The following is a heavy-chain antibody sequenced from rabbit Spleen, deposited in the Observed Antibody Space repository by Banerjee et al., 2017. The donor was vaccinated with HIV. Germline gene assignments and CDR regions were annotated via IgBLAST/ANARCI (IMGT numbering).Heavy chain of an antibody. Sequence: QEQLEESGGGLVKPEGSLTLTCKTSGIDFSRYGIVWVHRAPGKGLEWTGYIEPIFGNTYYANWVNGRFTISKTSSTTVTLQMTSLTAADTATYFCARDTGSSFSSYGMDLWGPGTLVTVS. V-gene: IGHV1S45*01. J-gene: IGHJ6*01. CDR3: ARDTGSSFSSYGMDL. CDR2: IEPIFGNT. CDR1: GIDFSRYG. D-gene: IGHD8-1*01.